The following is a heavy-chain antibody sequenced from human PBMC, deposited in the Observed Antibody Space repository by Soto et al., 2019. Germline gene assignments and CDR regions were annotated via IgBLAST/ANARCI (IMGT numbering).Heavy chain of an antibody. D-gene: IGHD2-15*01. V-gene: IGHV3-30-3*01. CDR3: ARAIHCSGGSCYANWFDP. J-gene: IGHJ5*02. Sequence: GGSLRLSCAASGFTFSSYAMHWVRQAPGKGLEWVAVISYDGSNKYYADSVKGRFTISRGNSKNTLYLQMNSLRAEDTAVYYCARAIHCSGGSCYANWFDPWGQGTLVTVSS. CDR1: GFTFSSYA. CDR2: ISYDGSNK.